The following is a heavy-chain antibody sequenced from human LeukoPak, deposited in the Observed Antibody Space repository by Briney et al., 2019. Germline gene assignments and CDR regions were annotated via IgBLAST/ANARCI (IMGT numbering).Heavy chain of an antibody. CDR3: ARLSGDSLYSSGWGVDDAFDI. Sequence: KTSETLSLTCVVYGGSFSGYYWSWIRQPPGKGLEWIGEINHSGSTNYNPSLKSRVTISVDKSKNQFSLNLSSVTAADTAVYYCARLSGDSLYSSGWGVDDAFDIWGQGTMVTVSS. CDR1: GGSFSGYY. J-gene: IGHJ3*02. D-gene: IGHD6-19*01. CDR2: INHSGST. V-gene: IGHV4-34*01.